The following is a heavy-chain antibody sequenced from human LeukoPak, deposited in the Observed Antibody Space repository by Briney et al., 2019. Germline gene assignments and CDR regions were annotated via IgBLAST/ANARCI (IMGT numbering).Heavy chain of an antibody. Sequence: GASVKVSCEASGGTFSSYAISWVRQAPGQGLEWMGGIIPIFGTANYAQKFQGRVTITADESTSTAYMELSSLRSEDTAVYYCARPITMVRGRSGMDVWGQGTTVTVSS. J-gene: IGHJ6*02. CDR2: IIPIFGTA. D-gene: IGHD3-10*01. CDR1: GGTFSSYA. V-gene: IGHV1-69*13. CDR3: ARPITMVRGRSGMDV.